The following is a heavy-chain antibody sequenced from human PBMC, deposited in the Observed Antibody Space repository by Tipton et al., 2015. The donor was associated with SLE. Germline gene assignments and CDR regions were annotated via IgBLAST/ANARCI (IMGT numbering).Heavy chain of an antibody. J-gene: IGHJ4*02. V-gene: IGHV6-1*01. Sequence: GLVKPSQTLSLTCAISGDSVFSDSAAWNWIRQSPSRGLEWLGGTYYRSQWYNEYAVSVESRITINPDTSSNQFSLQLNSVTPEDTAVYYCARGQCGGDCYDYWGQGTQVTVSS. CDR3: ARGQCGGDCYDY. CDR1: GDSVFSDSAA. D-gene: IGHD2-21*01. CDR2: TYYRSQWYN.